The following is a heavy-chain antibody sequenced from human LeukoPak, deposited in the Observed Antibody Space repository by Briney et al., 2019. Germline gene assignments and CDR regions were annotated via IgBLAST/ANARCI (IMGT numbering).Heavy chain of an antibody. J-gene: IGHJ4*02. CDR2: MYYSGTT. V-gene: IGHV4-39*01. Sequence: SETLSLTCSASGGSINTRSYFWGWIRQSPGKGLEWIASMYYSGTTYYNPSLKSRVTISVDTSKNQFSLKLNSVTAADTAVYYCAESNFDFFHYWGQGTLVTVSS. CDR3: AESNFDFFHY. CDR1: GGSINTRSYF.